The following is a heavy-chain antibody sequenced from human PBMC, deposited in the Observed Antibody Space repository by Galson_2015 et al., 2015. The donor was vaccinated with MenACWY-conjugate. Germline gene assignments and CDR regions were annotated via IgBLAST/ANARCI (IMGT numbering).Heavy chain of an antibody. CDR1: GYTFTSYG. V-gene: IGHV1-18*01. CDR3: ARVPRDKRDNWFDP. D-gene: IGHD5-24*01. Sequence: SVKVSCKASGYTFTSYGISWVRQAPGQGLEWMGWISAYNGNTKYEQKFQDRVTMTTDTSTSTAYMELRSLRSDDTALYYCARVPRDKRDNWFDPWGQGTRVTVSS. CDR2: ISAYNGNT. J-gene: IGHJ5*02.